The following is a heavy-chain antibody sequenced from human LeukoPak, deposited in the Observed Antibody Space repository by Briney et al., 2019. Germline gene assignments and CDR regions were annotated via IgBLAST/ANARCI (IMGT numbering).Heavy chain of an antibody. V-gene: IGHV3-48*01. CDR1: GFTFSSDS. J-gene: IGHJ4*02. Sequence: PGGSLRLSCAASGFTFSSDSMNWVRQAPGKGLEWVSYISTISGTISYADSGKGRFTISTDNANNSLYLQMNSLRAEDTAVYYCARDKQYAFDYWGQGTLVTVSS. CDR2: ISTISGTI. CDR3: ARDKQYAFDY. D-gene: IGHD6-19*01.